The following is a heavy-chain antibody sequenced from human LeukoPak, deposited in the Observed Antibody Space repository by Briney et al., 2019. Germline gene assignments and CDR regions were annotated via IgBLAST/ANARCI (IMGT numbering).Heavy chain of an antibody. CDR3: LRVPY. J-gene: IGHJ4*02. CDR2: ISSDGSNT. CDR1: GFTFSKYY. Sequence: GGSLRLSCAVSGFTFSKYYMHWVRQAPGKGLVWVSRISSDGSNTNYGDSVKGRFTISRDNAKNTLYLQMNSLRGEDTAVYYCLRVPYWGQGALVTVSS. V-gene: IGHV3-74*01.